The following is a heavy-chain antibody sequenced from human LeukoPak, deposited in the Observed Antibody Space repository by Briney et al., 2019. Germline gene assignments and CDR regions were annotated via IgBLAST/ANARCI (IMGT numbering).Heavy chain of an antibody. CDR2: IYPGDSDT. Sequence: GESLKISCKGSGYSFTSYWIGWVRQMPGKGLEWMGIIYPGDSDTRYSPSFQGQVTISADKSISTAYLQWSSLKASDTAMYYCARGRWDIVVVAAARGKYYFDYWGQGTLVTVSS. CDR3: ARGRWDIVVVAAARGKYYFDY. J-gene: IGHJ4*02. CDR1: GYSFTSYW. D-gene: IGHD2-15*01. V-gene: IGHV5-51*01.